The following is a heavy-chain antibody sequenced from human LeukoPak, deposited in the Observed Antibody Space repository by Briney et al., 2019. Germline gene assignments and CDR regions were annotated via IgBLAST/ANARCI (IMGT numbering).Heavy chain of an antibody. CDR2: IRYDGSNK. CDR1: GFTFSSYG. V-gene: IGHV3-30*02. Sequence: PGGSLRLSCAASGFTFSSYGMHWVRQAPGKGLEWVAFIRYDGSNKYYADSVKGRFTISRDNSKNTLYLQMNRLRAEDTAVYYCAKDPGYSSSWQTTNWFDPRGQGTLVTVSS. D-gene: IGHD6-13*01. CDR3: AKDPGYSSSWQTTNWFDP. J-gene: IGHJ5*02.